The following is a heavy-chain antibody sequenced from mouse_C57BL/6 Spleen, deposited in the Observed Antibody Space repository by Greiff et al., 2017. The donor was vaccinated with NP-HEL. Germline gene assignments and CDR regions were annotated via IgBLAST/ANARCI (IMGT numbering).Heavy chain of an antibody. J-gene: IGHJ3*01. CDR3: ARGGDDPPFAY. CDR1: GYTFTDYE. V-gene: IGHV1-15*01. D-gene: IGHD2-3*01. Sequence: QVQLQQSGAELVRPGASVTLSCKASGYTFTDYEMHWVKQTPVHGLEWIGAIDPETGGTAYNQKFKGKAILTADKSSSTAYMELRSLTSEDSAVLYFARGGDDPPFAYWGQGALVTVSA. CDR2: IDPETGGT.